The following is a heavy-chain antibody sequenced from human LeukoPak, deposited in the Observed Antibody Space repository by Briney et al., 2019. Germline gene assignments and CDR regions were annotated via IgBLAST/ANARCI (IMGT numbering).Heavy chain of an antibody. D-gene: IGHD2-2*01. Sequence: SVKVSCKASGYTFTSYGISWVRQAPGQGLEWMGGIIPIFGTANYAQKFQGRVTITADKSASTAYMELSSLRSEDTAVYYCARAPLVVPAAALRGNWFDPWGQGTLVTVSS. CDR2: IIPIFGTA. CDR1: GYTFTSYG. V-gene: IGHV1-69*06. CDR3: ARAPLVVPAAALRGNWFDP. J-gene: IGHJ5*02.